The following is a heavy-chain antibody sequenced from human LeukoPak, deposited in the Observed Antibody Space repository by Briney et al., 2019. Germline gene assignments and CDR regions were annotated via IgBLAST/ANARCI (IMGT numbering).Heavy chain of an antibody. D-gene: IGHD3-10*01. CDR1: GGTFSSYA. V-gene: IGHV1-69*06. J-gene: IGHJ6*03. Sequence: ASVKVSCKASGGTFSSYAISWVRQAPGQGLEWMGGIIPMFGTANYAQKFQGRVTITADKSTSTAYMELSSLRSEDTAVYYCARGVRLYGSGRNLYYYYMDVWGKGTTVTVSS. CDR3: ARGVRLYGSGRNLYYYYMDV. CDR2: IIPMFGTA.